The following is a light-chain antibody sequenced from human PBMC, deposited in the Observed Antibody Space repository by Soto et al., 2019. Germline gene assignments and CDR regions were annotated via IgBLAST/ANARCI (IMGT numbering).Light chain of an antibody. CDR2: EVS. CDR1: SNDVGGNNY. CDR3: YSYAGSFTWV. Sequence: QSALTQPRSVSGSPGQSVTISCTGTSNDVGGNNYVSWYQQHPGKAPKLMISEVSNRPSGFSNRFSGSKSGNTASLTISGLQADDEGDYYCYSYAGSFTWVFGGGTKVTVL. V-gene: IGLV2-11*01. J-gene: IGLJ3*02.